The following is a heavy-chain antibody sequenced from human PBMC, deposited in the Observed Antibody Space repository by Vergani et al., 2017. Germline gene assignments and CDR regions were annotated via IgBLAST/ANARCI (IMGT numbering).Heavy chain of an antibody. V-gene: IGHV7-4-1*02. D-gene: IGHD6-19*01. Sequence: QVQLLQSGSELKKPGASVRISCEASGYTFTNYPLIWVGQAPGQGLWFRGWINPNSVNPTFTPGFTGRFVFSLDTSVSTAYLRISGLKAEDSAVYYCARGRQWRLTEYLYGMDVWGQGTTVTVSS. J-gene: IGHJ6*02. CDR2: INPNSVNP. CDR1: GYTFTNYP. CDR3: ARGRQWRLTEYLYGMDV.